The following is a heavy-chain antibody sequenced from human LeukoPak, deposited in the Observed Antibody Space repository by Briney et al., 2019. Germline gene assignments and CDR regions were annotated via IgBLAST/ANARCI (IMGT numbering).Heavy chain of an antibody. J-gene: IGHJ4*02. CDR1: GGSISSSSYY. V-gene: IGHV4-39*07. Sequence: SETLSLTCTVSGGSISSSSYYWGWIRQPPGKGLEWIGSIYYSGSTYYNPSLKSRVTISVDTSKNQLSLKLSSVTAADTAVYYCARGEYGLFDYWGQGTLVTVSS. CDR2: IYYSGST. CDR3: ARGEYGLFDY. D-gene: IGHD2/OR15-2a*01.